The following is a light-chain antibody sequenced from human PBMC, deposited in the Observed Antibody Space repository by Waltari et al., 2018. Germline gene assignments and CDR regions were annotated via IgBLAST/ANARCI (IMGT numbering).Light chain of an antibody. Sequence: DIQMTQSPSSLSASVGDRVIITCQASQDIRNYLNWYQQKLGKAPKLLIHDASNLEKGVPSRFSGSGSGTHFTFTISNLQPEDIATYYCQQYDNLPERLTFGGGTKVEIK. CDR3: QQYDNLPERLT. CDR2: DAS. CDR1: QDIRNY. J-gene: IGKJ4*01. V-gene: IGKV1-33*01.